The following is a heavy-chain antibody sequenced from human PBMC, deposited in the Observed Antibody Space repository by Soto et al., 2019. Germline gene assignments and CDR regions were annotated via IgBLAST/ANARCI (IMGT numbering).Heavy chain of an antibody. D-gene: IGHD3-3*01. V-gene: IGHV3-30*03. J-gene: IGHJ4*02. CDR3: ARDKRDLRFLEWSYYFDY. Sequence: LRLSCAASGFTFSSYGMHWVRQAPGKGLEWLAVISFDGNYKYHADSVKGRFTISRDNSKNTLYVQMNSLRAEDTAVYYCARDKRDLRFLEWSYYFDYWGQGTLVTVSS. CDR1: GFTFSSYG. CDR2: ISFDGNYK.